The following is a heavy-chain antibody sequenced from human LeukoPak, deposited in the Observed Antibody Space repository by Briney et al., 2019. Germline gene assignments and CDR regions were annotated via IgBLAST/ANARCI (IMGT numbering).Heavy chain of an antibody. CDR3: ARDHIAVAGNAAFDI. V-gene: IGHV1-18*01. Sequence: ASVKVSCKASGYTFTSYGISWVRQAPGQGLEWMGWISAYNGHTNYAQKLQGRVTMTTDTSTSTAYMELRSLGSDDTAVYYCARDHIAVAGNAAFDIWGQGTMVTVSS. CDR2: ISAYNGHT. D-gene: IGHD6-19*01. CDR1: GYTFTSYG. J-gene: IGHJ3*02.